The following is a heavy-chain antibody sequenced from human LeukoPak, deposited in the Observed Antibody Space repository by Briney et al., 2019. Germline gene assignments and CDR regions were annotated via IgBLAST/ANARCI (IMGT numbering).Heavy chain of an antibody. V-gene: IGHV4-59*01. J-gene: IGHJ3*02. Sequence: SETLSLTCTVSGGSISSYYWSWIRQPPGKGLEWIGYIYYSGSTNYNPSLKSRVTISVDTSKNQFSLKLSSVTAADTAVYYCVRGPRYYDDSGFHYGVFDIWGQGTVVTVSS. CDR2: IYYSGST. CDR1: GGSISSYY. CDR3: VRGPRYYDDSGFHYGVFDI. D-gene: IGHD3-16*01.